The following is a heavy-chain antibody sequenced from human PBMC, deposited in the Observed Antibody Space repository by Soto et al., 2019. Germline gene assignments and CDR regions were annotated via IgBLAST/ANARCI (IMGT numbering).Heavy chain of an antibody. CDR3: AREGGLRLFDY. CDR2: ISYDGSNK. D-gene: IGHD5-12*01. Sequence: QVQLVESGGGVVQPGRSLRLSCAASGFTFSSYGMHWVRQAPGKGLEWVAVISYDGSNKYYADSVKGRFTISRDNSKNTLYLQMNSLRAEDTAVYYCAREGGLRLFDYWGQGTLVTVSS. J-gene: IGHJ4*02. CDR1: GFTFSSYG. V-gene: IGHV3-33*01.